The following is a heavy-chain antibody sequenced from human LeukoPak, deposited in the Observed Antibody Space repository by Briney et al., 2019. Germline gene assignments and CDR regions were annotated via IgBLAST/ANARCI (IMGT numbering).Heavy chain of an antibody. CDR2: IWYDGSNK. J-gene: IGHJ4*02. D-gene: IGHD1-26*01. CDR3: ARDRYSGSYLDY. CDR1: RFTFSSYG. V-gene: IGHV3-33*01. Sequence: GGSLRLSCAASRFTFSSYGMHWVRQAPGKGLEWVAVIWYDGSNKYYADSVKGRFTISRDNSKNTLYLQMNSLRAEDTAVYYCARDRYSGSYLDYWGQGTLVTVSS.